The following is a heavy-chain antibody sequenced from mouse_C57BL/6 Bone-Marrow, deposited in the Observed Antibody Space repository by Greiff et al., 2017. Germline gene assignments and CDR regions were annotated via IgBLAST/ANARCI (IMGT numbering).Heavy chain of an antibody. D-gene: IGHD2-3*01. Sequence: EVQRVESEGGLVQPGSSMKLSCTASGFTFSDYYMAWVRQVPEKGLEWVANINYDGSSTYYLDSLKSRFIISRDNAKNILYLQMSSLKSEDTATYYCARGAYDGSFDYWGQGTTLTVSS. CDR3: ARGAYDGSFDY. CDR1: GFTFSDYY. CDR2: INYDGSST. V-gene: IGHV5-16*01. J-gene: IGHJ2*01.